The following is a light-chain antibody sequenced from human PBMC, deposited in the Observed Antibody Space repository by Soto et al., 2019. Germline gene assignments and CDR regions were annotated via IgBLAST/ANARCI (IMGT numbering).Light chain of an antibody. CDR3: ASWDVSLNAWV. CDR2: TFA. Sequence: QSVLTQPPSASGTPGQRVTISCSGSSSNIGSNAVNWYQQLPGTAPKLLIYTFAQRPSGVPDRFSGSKSGTSASLAISGLQSEDEADYYCASWDVSLNAWVFGGGPKLTVL. V-gene: IGLV1-44*01. CDR1: SSNIGSNA. J-gene: IGLJ3*02.